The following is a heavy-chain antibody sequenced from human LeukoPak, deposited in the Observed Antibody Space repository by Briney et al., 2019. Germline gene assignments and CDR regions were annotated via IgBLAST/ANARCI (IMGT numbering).Heavy chain of an antibody. D-gene: IGHD3-10*01. J-gene: IGHJ4*02. CDR2: IRSDGSDT. V-gene: IGHV3-30*02. Sequence: AGGSLRLSCATSGFSFSDFDMQWVRQAPGQGLEWVGFIRSDGSDTYYGDSVKGRFTISRDNSKKILHLQMNSLRPGDTAVYYCAIIPLGGRFDYWGQGTLVIVSS. CDR3: AIIPLGGRFDY. CDR1: GFSFSDFD.